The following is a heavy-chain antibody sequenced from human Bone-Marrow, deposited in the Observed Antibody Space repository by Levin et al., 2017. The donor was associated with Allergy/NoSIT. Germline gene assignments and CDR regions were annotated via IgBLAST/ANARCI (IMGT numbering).Heavy chain of an antibody. CDR2: ISHDGSTK. CDR3: AKSFFTYSTSAGYDY. V-gene: IGHV3-30*18. D-gene: IGHD2-21*01. CDR1: GFTFSTYG. Sequence: GGSLRLSCAASGFTFSTYGIHWVRQAPGKGLEWVAVISHDGSTKYYADSVKGRFSISRDNSKNTLDMEMSSLRPGDTAVYYCAKSFFTYSTSAGYDYWGQGTLVTVS. J-gene: IGHJ4*02.